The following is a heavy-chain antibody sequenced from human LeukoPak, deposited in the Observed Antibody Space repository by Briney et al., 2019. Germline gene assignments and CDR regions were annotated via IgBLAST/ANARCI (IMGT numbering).Heavy chain of an antibody. CDR1: GGSISSYY. J-gene: IGHJ6*03. CDR2: IYYSGST. Sequence: SETLSLTCTVSGGSISSYYWSWIRQPPGKGLEWIGYIYYSGSTNYNPSLKSRVTISVDTSKNQFSLKLSSVTAADTAVYYCARRKYYYYMDVWGKGTTVTVSS. V-gene: IGHV4-59*12. CDR3: ARRKYYYYMDV.